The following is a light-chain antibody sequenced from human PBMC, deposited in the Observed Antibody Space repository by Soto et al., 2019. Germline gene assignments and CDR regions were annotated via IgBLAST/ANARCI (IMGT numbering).Light chain of an antibody. CDR3: QQYDTLPPT. CDR1: QDISNY. J-gene: IGKJ3*01. CDR2: DAS. Sequence: DIPMTLSPSSLSASVGDRVTITCQASQDISNYLNWYQQKPGKAPKLLMSDASILETGVPSRFSGSGSGTDFTFTISGLQPEDIATYYCQQYDTLPPTFGPGTKVDLK. V-gene: IGKV1-33*01.